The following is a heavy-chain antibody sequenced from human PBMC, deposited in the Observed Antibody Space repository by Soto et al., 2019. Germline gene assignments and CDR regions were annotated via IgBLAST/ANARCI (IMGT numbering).Heavy chain of an antibody. CDR1: GFTFSTYA. Sequence: EVQLLESGGGLVQPGGSLRLSCAASGFTFSTYAMSWVRQAPGKGLEWVSAISDSGGNTYYPDSVKGPFTISRDNTKNSVYLQMNSLRAEDTAIYYCAKGSSVTYFVFDYWGQGTLVTVSS. CDR2: ISDSGGNT. J-gene: IGHJ4*02. D-gene: IGHD1-26*01. V-gene: IGHV3-23*01. CDR3: AKGSSVTYFVFDY.